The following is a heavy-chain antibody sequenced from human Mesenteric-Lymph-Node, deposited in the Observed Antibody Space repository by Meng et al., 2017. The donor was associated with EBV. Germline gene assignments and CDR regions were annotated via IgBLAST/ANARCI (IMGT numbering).Heavy chain of an antibody. V-gene: IGHV4-34*01. CDR2: INHSGST. CDR1: GGSFSGYY. Sequence: VPLQQWGAGLLKPSETLSLTCAVYGGSFSGYYWSWIRQPPGKGLEWIGEINHSGSTNYNPSLKSRVTISVDTSKNQFSLKLSSVTAADTAVYYCARRGKVGAGYWGQGTLVTVSS. D-gene: IGHD1-26*01. J-gene: IGHJ4*02. CDR3: ARRGKVGAGY.